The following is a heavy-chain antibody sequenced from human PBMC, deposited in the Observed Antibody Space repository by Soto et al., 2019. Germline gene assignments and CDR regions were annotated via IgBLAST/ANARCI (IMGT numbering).Heavy chain of an antibody. CDR3: AMLGGWSGGSSGMDV. Sequence: EVQLVESGGGLVQPGGSLRLSCAASGLIFSDYHMDWVRQAPGKGLEWVGRIRRKANSYTTEYAASVKGRFTISRDDSKNSLYLQMNSLKSEGTAVYYCAMLGGWSGGSSGMDVWGQGTTVTVFS. CDR2: IRRKANSYTT. D-gene: IGHD6-19*01. J-gene: IGHJ6*02. CDR1: GLIFSDYH. V-gene: IGHV3-72*01.